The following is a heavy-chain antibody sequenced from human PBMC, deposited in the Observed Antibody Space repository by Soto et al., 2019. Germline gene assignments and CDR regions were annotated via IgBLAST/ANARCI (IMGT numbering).Heavy chain of an antibody. CDR3: AKYNGSGCEWLRVGEASDI. CDR2: ISYDGSNK. CDR1: GFTFSSYG. V-gene: IGHV3-30*18. J-gene: IGHJ3*02. Sequence: QVQLVESGGGVVQPGRSLRLSCAASGFTFSSYGMHWVRQAPGKGLEWVAVISYDGSNKYYADSVKGRLTISRDNSKNTPYLQMNSLRGEDTAVYYCAKYNGSGCEWLRVGEASDIWGQGTMVTVSS. D-gene: IGHD5-12*01.